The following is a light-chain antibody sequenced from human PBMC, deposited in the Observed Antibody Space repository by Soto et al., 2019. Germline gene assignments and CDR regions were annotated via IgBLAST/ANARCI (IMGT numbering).Light chain of an antibody. V-gene: IGKV1-5*03. Sequence: DIQMTQSPSTLSASVGDRVTITCRASQSISSWLAWYQQKPGKAPKLLIYGASSLDSGAPSRFSGSGSGTQFTLPISSLQPYDFANNYCHHYDGYFALTFGGGTKVEIK. J-gene: IGKJ4*01. CDR1: QSISSW. CDR2: GAS. CDR3: HHYDGYFALT.